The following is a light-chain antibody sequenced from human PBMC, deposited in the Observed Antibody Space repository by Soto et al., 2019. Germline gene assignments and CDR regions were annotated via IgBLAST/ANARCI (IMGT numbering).Light chain of an antibody. CDR1: QSVSSY. V-gene: IGKV3-11*01. J-gene: IGKJ1*01. CDR3: QQRSNWPPT. Sequence: EIVLTQSPATLSLSPGERATLSCRASQSVSSYLAWYQQKPGQAPRLLIYDASNRATGIPARFSGSGSGTDFTFTISSLEPEDFAVYYCQQRSNWPPTFCQGTKVEIK. CDR2: DAS.